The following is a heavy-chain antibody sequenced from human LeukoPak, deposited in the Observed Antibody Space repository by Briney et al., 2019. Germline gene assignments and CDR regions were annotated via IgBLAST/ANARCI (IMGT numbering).Heavy chain of an antibody. Sequence: SETLSLTCTVSGGSISSYYWSWIRQPAGKGLEWIGRIYTSGSTNYNPSLKSRVTMSVDTSKNQFSLKLSSVTAADTAVYYCARASRCSSTSCCPNWFDPWGQGTLVTVSS. V-gene: IGHV4-4*07. CDR1: GGSISSYY. D-gene: IGHD2-2*01. CDR3: ARASRCSSTSCCPNWFDP. CDR2: IYTSGST. J-gene: IGHJ5*02.